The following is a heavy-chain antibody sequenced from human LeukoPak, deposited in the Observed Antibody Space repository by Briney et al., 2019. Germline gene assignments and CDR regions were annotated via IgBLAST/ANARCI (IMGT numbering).Heavy chain of an antibody. J-gene: IGHJ4*02. CDR2: IKEDGRET. CDR3: ARDGYSGYEPFDC. Sequence: PGGSLRLSCAASRFIFSSCWMSWVRQAPGKGLEWVANIKEDGRETYYVDSVKGRFTISRDNAKNSLYLQMNSLRVEDTAVYYCARDGYSGYEPFDCWGQGTLVTVPS. CDR1: RFIFSSCW. D-gene: IGHD5-12*01. V-gene: IGHV3-7*03.